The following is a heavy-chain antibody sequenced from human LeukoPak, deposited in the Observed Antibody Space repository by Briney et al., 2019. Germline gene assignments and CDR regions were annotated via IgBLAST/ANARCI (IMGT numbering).Heavy chain of an antibody. CDR3: ARGRGRLWFDVDAFDI. Sequence: SETLSLTCAVSGGSISSGDYSWSWIRQPPGRGLEWIGYIYHSGSTYYNPSLKSRVTISVDRSKNQFSLKLSSVTAADTAVYYCARGRGRLWFDVDAFDIWGQGTMVTVSS. V-gene: IGHV4-30-2*01. J-gene: IGHJ3*02. D-gene: IGHD5-18*01. CDR1: GGSISSGDYS. CDR2: IYHSGST.